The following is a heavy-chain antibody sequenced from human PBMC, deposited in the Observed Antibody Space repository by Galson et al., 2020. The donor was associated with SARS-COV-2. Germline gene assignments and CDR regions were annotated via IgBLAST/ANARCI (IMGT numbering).Heavy chain of an antibody. CDR1: GFTFSNYV. Sequence: GKSLKISCAASGFTFSNYVMHWVRQAPGKGPEWVAVISSDGSNSFYADSLKGRFTISRDNSKSTLYLQMNSLRAEDTAVYYCARGGEWELPYYFDYWGQGTLVTVSS. J-gene: IGHJ4*02. CDR2: ISSDGSNS. D-gene: IGHD1-26*01. CDR3: ARGGEWELPYYFDY. V-gene: IGHV3-30*04.